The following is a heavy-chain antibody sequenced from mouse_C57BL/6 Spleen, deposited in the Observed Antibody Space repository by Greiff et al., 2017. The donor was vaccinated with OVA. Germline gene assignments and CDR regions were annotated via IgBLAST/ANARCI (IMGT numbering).Heavy chain of an antibody. CDR2: ISDGGSYT. CDR3: ARDRDDYYFDY. D-gene: IGHD2-4*01. Sequence: EVQLVESGGGLVKPGGSLKLSCAASGFTFSSYAMSWVRQTPEKRLEWVATISDGGSYTYYPDNVKGRFTISRDNAKNNLYLQMSHLKSEDTAMYYCARDRDDYYFDYWGQGTTLTVSS. V-gene: IGHV5-4*01. J-gene: IGHJ2*01. CDR1: GFTFSSYA.